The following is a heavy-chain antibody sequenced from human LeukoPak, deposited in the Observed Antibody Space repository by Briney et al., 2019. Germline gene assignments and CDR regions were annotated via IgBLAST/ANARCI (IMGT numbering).Heavy chain of an antibody. CDR3: ARDPWDIVVVVAATSTPFDY. D-gene: IGHD2-15*01. Sequence: GGSLRLSCVASGFTFSDYYMNWIRQTPGKGLEWISYISSSGSIIYYADSVKGRFTISRDNAKNSLYLQMNSLRAEDTAVYYCARDPWDIVVVVAATSTPFDYWGQGTLVTVSS. CDR1: GFTFSDYY. CDR2: ISSSGSII. J-gene: IGHJ4*02. V-gene: IGHV3-11*04.